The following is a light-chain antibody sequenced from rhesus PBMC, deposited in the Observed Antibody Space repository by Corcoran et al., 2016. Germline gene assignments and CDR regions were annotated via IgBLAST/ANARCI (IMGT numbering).Light chain of an antibody. Sequence: DIQMTQSPSSLSASVGDTVTITCRASQGISSYVNWFQQKPGKAPKLLIHAATTLQCGVPSRLSGIGSRTDFTLTICSLQPDAFASYYCQQYKSYPPTFGGGTKVELK. J-gene: IGKJ4*01. V-gene: IGKV1-28*02. CDR2: AAT. CDR1: QGISSY. CDR3: QQYKSYPPT.